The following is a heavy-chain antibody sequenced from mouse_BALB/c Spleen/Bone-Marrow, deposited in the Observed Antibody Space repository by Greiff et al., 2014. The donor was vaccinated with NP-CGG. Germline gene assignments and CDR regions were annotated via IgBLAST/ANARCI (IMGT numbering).Heavy chain of an antibody. V-gene: IGHV3-8*02. CDR1: GVFITSGY. D-gene: IGHD2-13*01. CDR2: ISYSGST. CDR3: TTYDGDRFDS. Sequence: DVQLQQSGPSLVKPSQTLYLTCSVSGVFITSGYWNWVRKFPGNKLEYMGYISYSGSTYYNPSLKSRISIIRDTSKNKTYLQLNSVTTEDTATDYCTTYDGDRFDSWAQGTCPT. J-gene: IGHJ2*02.